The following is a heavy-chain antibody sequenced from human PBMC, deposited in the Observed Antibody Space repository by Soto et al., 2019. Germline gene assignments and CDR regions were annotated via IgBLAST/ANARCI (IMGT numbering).Heavy chain of an antibody. V-gene: IGHV1-3*01. J-gene: IGHJ4*02. CDR3: ARAVRDGYNYY. CDR2: INAGNGNT. CDR1: GYTFTSYA. Sequence: QVQLVQSGAEVKKPGASVKVSCKASGYTFTSYAMHWVRQAPGQRLEWMGWINAGNGNTKYSKKFQGRVTITMDTAASTAYIELSSLRSEDTAVYYCARAVRDGYNYYWGQGTLVTVSS. D-gene: IGHD5-12*01.